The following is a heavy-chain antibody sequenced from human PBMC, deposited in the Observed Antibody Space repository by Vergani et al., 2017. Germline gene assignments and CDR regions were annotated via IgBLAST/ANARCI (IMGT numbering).Heavy chain of an antibody. CDR1: GYTFSNYY. J-gene: IGHJ4*02. D-gene: IGHD3-9*01. Sequence: QVQVVQSGAEVKKSGASVKVSCKTSGYTFSNYYMHWVRQAPGQGLEWMGIINPSGGHTNYAQKFQGRVTMTRDTSTSTVYMELGSLRSEDTVIYYCARGDYGILTGYRYWGQGTLVTVSA. CDR2: INPSGGHT. V-gene: IGHV1-46*03. CDR3: ARGDYGILTGYRY.